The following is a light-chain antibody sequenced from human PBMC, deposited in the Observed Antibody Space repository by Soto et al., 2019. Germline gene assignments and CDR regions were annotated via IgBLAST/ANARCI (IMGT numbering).Light chain of an antibody. CDR2: EVS. CDR1: SSDVGGYNY. Sequence: QSVLTQPASVSGSPGQSITISCTGTSSDVGGYNYVSWYQQHPGKAPKLMIYEVSNRPSGVSNRFSGSKSGNTASLTISGLQAEDEDDYYCSSYTSSRTLVFATGTKLTVL. V-gene: IGLV2-14*01. J-gene: IGLJ1*01. CDR3: SSYTSSRTLV.